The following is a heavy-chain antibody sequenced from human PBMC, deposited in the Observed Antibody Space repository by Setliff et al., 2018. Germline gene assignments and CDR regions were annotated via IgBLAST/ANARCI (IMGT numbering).Heavy chain of an antibody. Sequence: WASVKVSCKASGYTFTDYYMHWVQQAPGKGLEWMGRVDPEDGETIYAEKFQGRVTITADTSTDTAYMELSSLRSEDTAVYYCATNHIAAPTYWGQGTLVTVSS. J-gene: IGHJ4*02. D-gene: IGHD6-13*01. CDR1: GYTFTDYY. CDR3: ATNHIAAPTY. CDR2: VDPEDGET. V-gene: IGHV1-69-2*01.